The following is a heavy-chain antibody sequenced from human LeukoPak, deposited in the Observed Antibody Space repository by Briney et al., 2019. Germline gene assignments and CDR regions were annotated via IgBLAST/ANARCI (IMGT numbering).Heavy chain of an antibody. CDR1: GFTFSSYA. J-gene: IGHJ4*02. Sequence: TGGSLRLSCVASGFTFSSYAMSWVRQAPGKGLGWVSGISGRGGPTYYADSVKGRFTIARDNPKNTLYLQMNSLRAEDTAVYYCAKEGGYSSSWTDYWGQGTLVTVSS. CDR2: ISGRGGPT. V-gene: IGHV3-23*01. D-gene: IGHD6-13*01. CDR3: AKEGGYSSSWTDY.